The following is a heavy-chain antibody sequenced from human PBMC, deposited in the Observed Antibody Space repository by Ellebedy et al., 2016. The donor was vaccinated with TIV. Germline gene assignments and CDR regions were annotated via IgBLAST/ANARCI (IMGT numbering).Heavy chain of an antibody. CDR2: IYYSGTT. CDR3: ARLEPLFKIPGYNYYYHSMDV. D-gene: IGHD3-9*01. J-gene: IGHJ6*02. Sequence: SETLSLTCIVSGGSISGHYWSWIRQPPGKGLEWIGYIYYSGTTNYDPSLRSRVTISVDTSENQFSLRLSSVTAADTAVYYCARLEPLFKIPGYNYYYHSMDVWGQGTTVTVSS. CDR1: GGSISGHY. V-gene: IGHV4-59*11.